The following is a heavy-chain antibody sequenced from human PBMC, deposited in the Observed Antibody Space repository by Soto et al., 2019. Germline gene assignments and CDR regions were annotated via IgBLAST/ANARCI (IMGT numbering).Heavy chain of an antibody. Sequence: PSETLSLTCTVSGGSMSSYYWTWIRQPPGKGLELIGYVYYTGDTRSNPSLTSRVTMSVDTSRNQISLTLTSATAADTGVYYCARGGPYDWNYYVYWGPGTPVTVSS. J-gene: IGHJ4*02. CDR1: GGSMSSYY. CDR3: ARGGPYDWNYYVY. D-gene: IGHD1-20*01. V-gene: IGHV4-59*01. CDR2: VYYTGDT.